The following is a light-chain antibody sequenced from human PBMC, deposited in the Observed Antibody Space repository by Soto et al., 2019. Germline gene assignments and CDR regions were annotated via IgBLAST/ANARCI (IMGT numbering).Light chain of an antibody. CDR1: NTDVGGYNY. Sequence: QSAQTHPASVSWSPGHSITISCTGTNTDVGGYNYVSWYQQHPGKAPQLIIFEASNRPSGVSARFSGSKSGTTASLTISGLQPEEEADYYCLSFASGNNSVFGTGTKVTXL. J-gene: IGLJ1*01. CDR2: EAS. CDR3: LSFASGNNSV. V-gene: IGLV2-14*01.